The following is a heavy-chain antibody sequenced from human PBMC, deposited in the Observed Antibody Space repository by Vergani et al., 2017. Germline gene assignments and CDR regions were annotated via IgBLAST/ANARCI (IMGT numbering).Heavy chain of an antibody. Sequence: EVQLVESGGGLVQPGGSLRLSCAASGFTFSSYEMNWVCQAPGKGLEWVSYISSSSSYTNYADSVKGRFTISRDNAKNSLYLQMNSLRAEDTAGYYCARGHIAAAGPYYYGMDVWGQGTTVTVSS. D-gene: IGHD6-13*01. CDR1: GFTFSSYE. V-gene: IGHV3-48*03. CDR2: ISSSSSYT. J-gene: IGHJ6*02. CDR3: ARGHIAAAGPYYYGMDV.